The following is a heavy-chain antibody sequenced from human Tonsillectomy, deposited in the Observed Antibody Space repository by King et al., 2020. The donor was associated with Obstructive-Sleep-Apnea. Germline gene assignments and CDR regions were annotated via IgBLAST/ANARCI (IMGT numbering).Heavy chain of an antibody. J-gene: IGHJ4*02. CDR2: ISYDAINK. D-gene: IGHD3-9*01. Sequence: VQLVQSGGGVVQPGRSLRLSCAASGFTFSTYGMHWVRQAPGKGLEGVAVISYDAINKYYADSVKGRFTISRDNSKNTLYLQMKSLGAEDSAVYYCAQTFDFLTGFSDGGQGTLVTVSS. V-gene: IGHV3-30*03. CDR1: GFTFSTYG. CDR3: AQTFDFLTGFSD.